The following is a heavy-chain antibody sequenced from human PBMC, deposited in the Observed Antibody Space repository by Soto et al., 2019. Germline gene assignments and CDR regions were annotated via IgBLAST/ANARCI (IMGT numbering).Heavy chain of an antibody. CDR1: GFTFSSYA. V-gene: IGHV3-30-3*01. CDR2: ISYDGSNK. Sequence: QVQLVESGGGVVQLGRSLRLSCAASGFTFSSYAMHWVRQAPGKGLEWVAVISYDGSNKYYADSVKGRFTISRDNSKNTLYLQMNSLRAEDTAVYYCARDYSDYGDLGGLDYWGQGTLVTVSS. CDR3: ARDYSDYGDLGGLDY. D-gene: IGHD4-17*01. J-gene: IGHJ4*02.